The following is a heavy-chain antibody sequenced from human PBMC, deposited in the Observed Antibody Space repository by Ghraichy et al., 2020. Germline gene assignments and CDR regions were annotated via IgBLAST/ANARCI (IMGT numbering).Heavy chain of an antibody. Sequence: SLNISCAASGFTFDDYAMHWVRQAPGKGLEWVSGISWNSGNIGYADSVKGRFTISRDNAKNSLYLQMNGLRPEDTALYYCARDDNYFYYGMDVWGQGTTVTVSS. J-gene: IGHJ6*02. CDR3: ARDDNYFYYGMDV. V-gene: IGHV3-9*01. CDR2: ISWNSGNI. CDR1: GFTFDDYA.